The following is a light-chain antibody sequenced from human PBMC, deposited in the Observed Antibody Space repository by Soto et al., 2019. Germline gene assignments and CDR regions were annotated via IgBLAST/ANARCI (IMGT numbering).Light chain of an antibody. J-gene: IGKJ1*01. CDR2: DAS. CDR3: QQNYTTPWT. Sequence: DIQMTQSPSSLSASVGDRVTITCRASQNVERYLNWYQQRPGEAPKLLIHDASSLQSGVSSRFSGSGSGTDFSLTINSVQPEDFGTIYCQQNYTTPWTFGQGTKVEIK. CDR1: QNVERY. V-gene: IGKV1-39*01.